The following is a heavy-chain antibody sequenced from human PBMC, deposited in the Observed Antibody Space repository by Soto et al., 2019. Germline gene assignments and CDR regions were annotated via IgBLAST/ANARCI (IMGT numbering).Heavy chain of an antibody. J-gene: IGHJ1*01. CDR1: GFTFSNSG. Sequence: EVQLVESGGGLVKPGGSLRLSCAASGFTFSNSGMNWVRKATGKGLEWVSYISSSGYSFYADSVKGRFTFSRDNAKDALYLQMNSLSAEDTAVYYYAIDLGEVTTFGFQNWGQCLLVTVSS. D-gene: IGHD4-17*01. CDR2: ISSSGYS. CDR3: AIDLGEVTTFGFQN. V-gene: IGHV3-21*01.